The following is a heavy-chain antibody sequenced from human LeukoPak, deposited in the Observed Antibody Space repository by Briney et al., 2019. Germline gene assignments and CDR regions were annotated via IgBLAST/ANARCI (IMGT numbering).Heavy chain of an antibody. CDR2: INRDGTGK. Sequence: GGSLRLSCTTSGFNFSDSRMTWVRRAPGKGLEWVANINRDGTGKRFLASVEGRFTISRDNAKNSLDLQMRNLRPQDTAVYFCVRGDWYFDYWGQGILVTVSP. CDR1: GFNFSDSR. V-gene: IGHV3-7*04. D-gene: IGHD2-21*01. CDR3: VRGDWYFDY. J-gene: IGHJ4*02.